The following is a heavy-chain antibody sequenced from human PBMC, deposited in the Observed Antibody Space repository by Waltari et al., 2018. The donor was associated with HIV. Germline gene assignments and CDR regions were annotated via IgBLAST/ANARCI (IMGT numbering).Heavy chain of an antibody. D-gene: IGHD5-18*01. CDR3: AKPAAMASYGMDV. CDR1: GFTFRIYG. CDR2: ISYDGSNK. Sequence: QVQLVESGGGVVQPGRSLRLPCAASGFTFRIYGMHWVRQAPGKGLEWVAVISYDGSNKYYADSVKGRFTISRDNSKNTLYLQMNSLRAEDTAVYYCAKPAAMASYGMDVWGQGTTVTVSS. J-gene: IGHJ6*02. V-gene: IGHV3-30*18.